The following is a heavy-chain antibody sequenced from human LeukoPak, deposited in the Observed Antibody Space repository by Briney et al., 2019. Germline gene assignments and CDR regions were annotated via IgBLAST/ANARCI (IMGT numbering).Heavy chain of an antibody. CDR2: IYYSGST. Sequence: SETLSLTCTVSGGSISSYYWGWIRQPPGKGLEWIGYIYYSGSTNYNPSLKSRVTISVDTSKNQFSLKLSSVTAADTAVYYCARGNPSGYYYVNYYYYMDVWGKGTTVTSSS. D-gene: IGHD3-22*01. J-gene: IGHJ6*03. CDR3: ARGNPSGYYYVNYYYYMDV. V-gene: IGHV4-59*01. CDR1: GGSISSYY.